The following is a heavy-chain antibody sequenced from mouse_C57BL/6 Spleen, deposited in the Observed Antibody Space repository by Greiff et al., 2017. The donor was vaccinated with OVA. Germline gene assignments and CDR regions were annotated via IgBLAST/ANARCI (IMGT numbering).Heavy chain of an antibody. CDR3: ARGGYEVDY. J-gene: IGHJ2*01. D-gene: IGHD2-2*01. CDR1: GYAFSSSW. CDR2: IYPGDGDT. V-gene: IGHV1-82*01. Sequence: QVQLQQSGPELVKPGASVKISCKASGYAFSSSWMNWVKQRPGKGLEWIGRIYPGDGDTNYNGKFKGKATLTADKSSSTAYMQLSSLTSEDSAVYYCARGGYEVDYWGQGTTLTVSS.